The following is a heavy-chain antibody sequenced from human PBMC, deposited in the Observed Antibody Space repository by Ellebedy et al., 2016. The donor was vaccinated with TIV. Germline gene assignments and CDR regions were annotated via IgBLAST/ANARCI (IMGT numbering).Heavy chain of an antibody. Sequence: ASVKVSCKASGYTFTGYPVNWVRQAPGQGLEYMGWINMNTGNPTYAQGFTGRFVFSLDTSVSTAYLEISSLKAEDTAVYYCARDSRYNWNDWDYYHMDVWGKGTTVTVSS. D-gene: IGHD1-1*01. CDR2: INMNTGNP. CDR3: ARDSRYNWNDWDYYHMDV. J-gene: IGHJ6*03. CDR1: GYTFTGYP. V-gene: IGHV7-4-1*02.